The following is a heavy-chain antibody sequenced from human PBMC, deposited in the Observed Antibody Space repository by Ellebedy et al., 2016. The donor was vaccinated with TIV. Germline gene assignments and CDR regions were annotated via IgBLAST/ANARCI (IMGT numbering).Heavy chain of an antibody. CDR3: ARGLFDHRMAFDI. CDR2: VSYNGSA. Sequence: SETLSLTCTVSGSSITSYYWSWIRQRPGKGLEWIGDVSYNGSANYSPSLKSRVHTSFETSKYQLSLNLSSVTAADTAVYYCARGLFDHRMAFDIWGQGTMVTVSS. V-gene: IGHV4-59*12. J-gene: IGHJ3*02. CDR1: GSSITSYY. D-gene: IGHD2-21*01.